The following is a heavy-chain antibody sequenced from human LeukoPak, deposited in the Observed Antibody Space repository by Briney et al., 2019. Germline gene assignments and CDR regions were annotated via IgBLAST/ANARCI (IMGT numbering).Heavy chain of an antibody. V-gene: IGHV5-51*01. J-gene: IGHJ5*02. CDR1: GYSFTSYW. CDR2: IYPGDSDT. CDR3: ARQSPRDSTMVYWFDP. Sequence: GESLKISCKGSGYSFTSYWISWVRQMPGKGLEWMGIIYPGDSDTRYSPSFQGQVTISADKSISTAYLQWSSLKASDTAMYYCARQSPRDSTMVYWFDPWGQGTLVTVSS. D-gene: IGHD3-10*01.